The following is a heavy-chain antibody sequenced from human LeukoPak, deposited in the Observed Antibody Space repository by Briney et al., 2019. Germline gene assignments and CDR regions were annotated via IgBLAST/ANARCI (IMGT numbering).Heavy chain of an antibody. CDR2: KSYDGSNK. J-gene: IGHJ3*02. D-gene: IGHD1-26*01. V-gene: IGHV3-30-3*01. Sequence: PGGSLRLSCAASGFTFSSYAMHWVRQAPGKGLEWVAVKSYDGSNKYYADSVKGRFTISRDNSKNTLYLQMNSLRAEDTAVYYCARDPRPRPGWWELLRNAFDIWGQGTMVTVSS. CDR1: GFTFSSYA. CDR3: ARDPRPRPGWWELLRNAFDI.